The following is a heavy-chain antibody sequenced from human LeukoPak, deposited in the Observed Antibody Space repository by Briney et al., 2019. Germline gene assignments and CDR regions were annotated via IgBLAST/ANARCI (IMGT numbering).Heavy chain of an antibody. V-gene: IGHV4-39*01. J-gene: IGHJ5*02. CDR3: ARRILGYCSNTKCRDYNWFDP. CDR1: GGSISSSSDY. CDR2: INYSGST. D-gene: IGHD2-2*01. Sequence: SETLSLTCTVSGGSISSSSDYWGWIRQPPGKGLEWIGSINYSGSTYYNTPLKSRVTISVDTSKNQFSLKLISVTAADTAVYYCARRILGYCSNTKCRDYNWFDPWGQGTLVTVSS.